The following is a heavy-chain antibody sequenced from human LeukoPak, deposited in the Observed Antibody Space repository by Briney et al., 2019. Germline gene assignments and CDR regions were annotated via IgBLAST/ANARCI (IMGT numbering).Heavy chain of an antibody. D-gene: IGHD6-19*01. CDR2: ISGSGGST. CDR3: AKDRGWYFDY. V-gene: IGHV3-23*01. CDR1: GFTFSSYW. Sequence: GGSLRLSCAASGFTFSSYWMSWVRQAPGKGLEWVSAISGSGGSTYYADSVKGRFTISRDNSKNTLYLQMKSLRAEDTAVYYCAKDRGWYFDYWGQGTLVTVSS. J-gene: IGHJ4*02.